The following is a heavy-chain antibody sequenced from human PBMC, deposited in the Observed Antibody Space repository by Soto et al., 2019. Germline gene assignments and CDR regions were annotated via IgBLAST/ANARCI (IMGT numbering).Heavy chain of an antibody. CDR1: GGPFSSYA. CDR3: ALSLEYSSSSAYYYYYYGMDV. Sequence: EASVKVSCKASGGPFSSYAISWVRQAPGQRLEWMGGIIPIFGTANYAQKFQGRVTITADESTSTAYMELSSLRSEDTAVYYCALSLEYSSSSAYYYYYYGMDVWGQGTTVTVSS. D-gene: IGHD6-6*01. CDR2: IIPIFGTA. V-gene: IGHV1-69*13. J-gene: IGHJ6*02.